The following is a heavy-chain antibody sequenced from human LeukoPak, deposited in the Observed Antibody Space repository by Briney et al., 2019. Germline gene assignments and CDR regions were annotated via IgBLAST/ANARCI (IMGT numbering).Heavy chain of an antibody. CDR1: GGSISSSSYY. V-gene: IGHV4-30-4*08. CDR2: IYYSGST. J-gene: IGHJ4*02. Sequence: SETLSLTCTISGGSISSSSYYWGWFRQPQGKGLEWIGYIYYSGSTYYNPSLKSRVTISVDTSKNQFSLKLSSVTAADTAVYYCARRHQDNWNYLDYWGQGTLVTVSS. CDR3: ARRHQDNWNYLDY. D-gene: IGHD1-20*01.